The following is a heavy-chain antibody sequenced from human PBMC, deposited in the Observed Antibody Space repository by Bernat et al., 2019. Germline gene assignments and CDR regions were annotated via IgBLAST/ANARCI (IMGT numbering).Heavy chain of an antibody. J-gene: IGHJ3*02. D-gene: IGHD1-26*01. Sequence: QVQLVQSGAEVKKPGSSVKVSCKASGGTFSSYAISWVRQAPGQGLEWMGGIIPIFGTANYAQKFQGRVTITADESTSTAYMELSSPRSEDTAVYYCARDGGYSRSYCSLCNSFDIWGQGTMVTVSS. CDR3: ARDGGYSRSYCSLCNSFDI. CDR2: IIPIFGTA. CDR1: GGTFSSYA. V-gene: IGHV1-69*12.